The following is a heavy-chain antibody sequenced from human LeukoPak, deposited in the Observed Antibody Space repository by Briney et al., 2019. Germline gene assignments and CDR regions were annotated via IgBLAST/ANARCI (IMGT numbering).Heavy chain of an antibody. CDR3: ARGLTTRHIVVVTAVKEGDYYFDY. CDR1: GYTFTSYD. J-gene: IGHJ4*02. Sequence: ASVKVSCKASGYTFTSYDINWVRQATGQGLEWMGWMNPNSGNTGYAQKFQGRVTMTRNTSISTAYMELSSLRSEDTAVYYCARGLTTRHIVVVTAVKEGDYYFDYWGQGTLVTVSS. V-gene: IGHV1-8*01. D-gene: IGHD2-21*02. CDR2: MNPNSGNT.